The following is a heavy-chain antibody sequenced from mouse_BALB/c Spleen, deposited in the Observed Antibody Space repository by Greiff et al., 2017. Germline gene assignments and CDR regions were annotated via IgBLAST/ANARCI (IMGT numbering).Heavy chain of an antibody. D-gene: IGHD1-1*01. CDR1: GYTFTSYY. V-gene: IGHV1S81*02. CDR3: TRCGSSLYYFDY. Sequence: VQLQQPGAELVKPGASVKLSCKASGYTFTSYYMYWVKQRPGQGLEWIGGINPSNGGTNFNEKFKSKATLTVDKSSSTAYMQLSSLTSEDSAVYYRTRCGSSLYYFDYWGQGTTLTVSS. CDR2: INPSNGGT. J-gene: IGHJ2*01.